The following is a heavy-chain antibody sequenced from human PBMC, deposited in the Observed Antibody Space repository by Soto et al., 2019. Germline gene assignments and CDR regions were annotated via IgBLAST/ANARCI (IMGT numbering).Heavy chain of an antibody. Sequence: ASVKVSCKASGYTFSDYYIHWVRQAPGQGLEWMGWISPRSGSANFAQRFQGRVSMTRDTSITTAYMELRRLKSDDTAVYYCATGPSYGPAYRMDVWGQGTTVTVYS. D-gene: IGHD3-10*01. V-gene: IGHV1-2*02. CDR1: GYTFSDYY. J-gene: IGHJ6*02. CDR2: ISPRSGSA. CDR3: ATGPSYGPAYRMDV.